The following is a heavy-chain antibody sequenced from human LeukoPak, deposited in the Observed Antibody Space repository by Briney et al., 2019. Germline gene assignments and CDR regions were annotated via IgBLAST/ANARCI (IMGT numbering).Heavy chain of an antibody. J-gene: IGHJ4*02. V-gene: IGHV4-31*03. CDR1: GGSISSGGYY. CDR3: ARGGGFLEWSNFDY. D-gene: IGHD3-3*01. Sequence: SETLSLTCTVSGGSISSGGYYWSWIRQHPGKGLEWIGYIYYSGSTYYNPSLKSRVTISVDTSKNQFSLKLSSVTAADTAVYYCARGGGFLEWSNFDYWGQGTLVTVSS. CDR2: IYYSGST.